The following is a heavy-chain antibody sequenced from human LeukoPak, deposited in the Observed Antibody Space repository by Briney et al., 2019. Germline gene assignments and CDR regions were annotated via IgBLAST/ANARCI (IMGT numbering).Heavy chain of an antibody. Sequence: PSQTLSLTCTVSGGSISSGDYYWSWIRQPPGKGLEWIGYIYYSGSTYYNPSLKSRVTISVDTSKNQFSLKLSSVTAADTAVYYCARDSGSDTAVNFDYWGQGTLVTVS. CDR2: IYYSGST. V-gene: IGHV4-30-4*01. CDR3: ARDSGSDTAVNFDY. J-gene: IGHJ4*02. D-gene: IGHD5-18*01. CDR1: GGSISSGDYY.